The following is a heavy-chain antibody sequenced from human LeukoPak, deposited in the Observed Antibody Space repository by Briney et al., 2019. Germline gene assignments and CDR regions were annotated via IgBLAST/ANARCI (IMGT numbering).Heavy chain of an antibody. CDR2: IYYSGST. CDR1: GGSISSSSYY. V-gene: IGHV4-39*01. J-gene: IGHJ4*02. CDR3: AIPQGGGVTTGWYFDY. D-gene: IGHD3-16*01. Sequence: KASETLSLTCTVSGGSISSSSYYWGWIRQPPGKGLEWIGSIYYSGSTYYNPSLKSRVTISVDTSKNQFSLKLSSVTAADTAVYYCAIPQGGGVTTGWYFDYWGQGTLVTVSS.